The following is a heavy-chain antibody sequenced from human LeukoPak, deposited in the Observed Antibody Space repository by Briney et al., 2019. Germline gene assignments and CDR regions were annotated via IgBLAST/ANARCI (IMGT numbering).Heavy chain of an antibody. CDR2: IKQDGSEK. CDR3: ARLYSYATRYFDY. CDR1: GFTFSSYW. J-gene: IGHJ4*02. D-gene: IGHD5-18*01. Sequence: PGGFLRLSCAASGFTFSSYWMSWVRQAPGKGLEWVANIKQDGSEKYYVDSVKGRFTISRDNAKNSLYLQMNSLRAEDTAVYYCARLYSYATRYFDYWGQGTLVTVSS. V-gene: IGHV3-7*01.